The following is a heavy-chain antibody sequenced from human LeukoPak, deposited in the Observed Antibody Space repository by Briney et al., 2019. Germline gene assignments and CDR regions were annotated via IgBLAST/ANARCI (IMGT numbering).Heavy chain of an antibody. V-gene: IGHV3-48*03. D-gene: IGHD3-10*01. CDR3: AKEHSGSYPDPNRENWFDP. CDR2: ISSSGSTI. J-gene: IGHJ5*02. CDR1: GFTFSSYE. Sequence: PGGSLRLSCAASGFTFSSYEMNWVRQAPGKGLEWISYISSSGSTIYYADSVKGRFTISRDNAKNSLYLQMNSLRAEDTAVYYCAKEHSGSYPDPNRENWFDPWGQGTLVTVSS.